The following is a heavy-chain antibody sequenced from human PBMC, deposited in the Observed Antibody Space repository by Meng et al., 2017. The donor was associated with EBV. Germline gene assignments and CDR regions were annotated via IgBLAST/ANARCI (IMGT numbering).Heavy chain of an antibody. CDR2: FLPRLGAP. V-gene: IGHV1-69*01. CDR1: GGPFRYYA. D-gene: IGHD3-10*01. J-gene: IGHJ4*02. Sequence: QVQLGQFAVEGKKPGSSGKVSCKTSGGPFRYYAISWVRQAPGQGLEWLGGFLPRLGAPNYAQKFHGRVKITADESTSTHYMDLSSLRSEDTAIYYCASESGRGYTPDYWGQGTLVTVSS. CDR3: ASESGRGYTPDY.